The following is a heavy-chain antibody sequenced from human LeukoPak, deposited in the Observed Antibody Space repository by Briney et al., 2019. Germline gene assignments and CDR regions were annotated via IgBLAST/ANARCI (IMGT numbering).Heavy chain of an antibody. J-gene: IGHJ3*02. CDR3: ANDLRPKGDAFDI. CDR1: GFTFSSYA. Sequence: GSLRLSCAASGFTFSSYAMSWVRQAPGKGLEWVSAISGSGGSTYYADSVKGRFTISRDNSKNTLYLRMNSLRAEDTAVYYCANDLRPKGDAFDIWGQGTMVTVSS. CDR2: ISGSGGST. V-gene: IGHV3-23*01.